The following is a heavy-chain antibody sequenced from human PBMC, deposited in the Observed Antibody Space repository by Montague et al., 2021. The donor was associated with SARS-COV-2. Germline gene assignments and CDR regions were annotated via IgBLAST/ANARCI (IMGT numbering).Heavy chain of an antibody. CDR3: ARSHDYRGNDYFDS. CDR2: ITHGGST. CDR1: GGSLSGFY. D-gene: IGHD4-23*01. V-gene: IGHV4-34*01. J-gene: IGHJ4*02. Sequence: SETLSLTCAVYGGSLSGFYWTWIRQAPGKGLEWVGEITHGGSTSYSPALKSRLTISLDTSKNQFSLKLDSVTAADTATYYCARSHDYRGNDYFDSWGQGPLVIVSS.